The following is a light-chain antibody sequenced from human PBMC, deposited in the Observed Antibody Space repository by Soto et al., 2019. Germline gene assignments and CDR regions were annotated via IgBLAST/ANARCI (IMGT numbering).Light chain of an antibody. V-gene: IGLV2-14*01. CDR1: TSDVGGYNY. J-gene: IGLJ1*01. CDR3: SSYTSGSTLV. CDR2: EVS. Sequence: QSVLTQPASVSGSPRQSITISCTGTTSDVGGYNYVSWYQHHPDKAPKLMIYEVSNRPSGVSNRFSGSKSGNTASLTISGLQTADEADYYCSSYTSGSTLVFGTGTKVTV.